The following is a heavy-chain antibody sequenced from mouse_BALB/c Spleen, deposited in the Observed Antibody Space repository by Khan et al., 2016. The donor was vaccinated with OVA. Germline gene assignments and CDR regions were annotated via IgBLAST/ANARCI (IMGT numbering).Heavy chain of an antibody. CDR2: IWAGGST. Sequence: QMQLEESGPGLVAPSQSLSITCTVSGFSLTSYGVHWVRQPPGKGLEWLGVIWAGGSTNYNSALMSRLSISKDNSKSQVFLKMNSLQTDDTAMYYCATNYYNSSNWYFDVWGAGTTVTVSS. V-gene: IGHV2-9*02. CDR1: GFSLTSYG. J-gene: IGHJ1*01. D-gene: IGHD1-1*01. CDR3: ATNYYNSSNWYFDV.